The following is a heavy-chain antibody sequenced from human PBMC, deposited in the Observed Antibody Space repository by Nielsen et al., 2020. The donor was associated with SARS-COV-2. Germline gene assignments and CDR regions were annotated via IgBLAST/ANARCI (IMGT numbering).Heavy chain of an antibody. CDR2: IIPIFGTA. Sequence: SVKVSCKASGGTFSSYAISWVRQAPGQGLEWMGGIIPIFGTANYAQKFQGRVTITADESTSTAYMELSSLRSEDTAVYYYARGDLPDIVVVPVASRRYYYGMDVWGQGTTVTVSS. J-gene: IGHJ6*02. CDR3: ARGDLPDIVVVPVASRRYYYGMDV. V-gene: IGHV1-69*13. CDR1: GGTFSSYA. D-gene: IGHD2-2*01.